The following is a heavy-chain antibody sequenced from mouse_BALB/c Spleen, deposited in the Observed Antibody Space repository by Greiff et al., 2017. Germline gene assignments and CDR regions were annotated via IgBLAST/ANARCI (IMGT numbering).Heavy chain of an antibody. CDR1: GFNIKDTY. D-gene: IGHD2-3*01. Sequence: EVQLQQSGAELVKPGASVKLSCTASGFNIKDTYMHWVQQRPEQGLEWIGRIDPANGNTKYDPKFQGKATITADTSSNTAYLQLSSLTSEDTAVYYCARWLLQRFDYWGQGTTLTVSS. V-gene: IGHV14-3*02. J-gene: IGHJ2*01. CDR3: ARWLLQRFDY. CDR2: IDPANGNT.